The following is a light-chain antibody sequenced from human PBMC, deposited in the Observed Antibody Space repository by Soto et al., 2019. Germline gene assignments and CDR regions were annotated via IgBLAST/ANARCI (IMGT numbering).Light chain of an antibody. CDR1: QTISTF. CDR3: QQGFSTPWT. J-gene: IGKJ1*01. Sequence: DIQMTQSPSSLSASVGDRVTITCRASQTISTFLNWYQQRPGKAPRLLIYGASTLQTGVPSRFNGSGSATEFTLTIGSPQLEDFATYSCQQGFSTPWTFGPGTKVDIK. CDR2: GAS. V-gene: IGKV1-39*01.